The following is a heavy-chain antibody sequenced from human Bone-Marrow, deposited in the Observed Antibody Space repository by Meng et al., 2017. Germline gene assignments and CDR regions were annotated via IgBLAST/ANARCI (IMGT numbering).Heavy chain of an antibody. Sequence: SVKVSCKASGDTFSSYAISWVRQAPGQGLEWMGGIIPIFGSPNYAQKFQGRVTITADESTSTAYMELSSLRSEDTAIYYCARDLHFYDTSGPLNWSDPWGQGTLVTVSS. CDR3: ARDLHFYDTSGPLNWSDP. CDR2: IIPIFGSP. D-gene: IGHD3-22*01. CDR1: GDTFSSYA. V-gene: IGHV1-69*13. J-gene: IGHJ5*02.